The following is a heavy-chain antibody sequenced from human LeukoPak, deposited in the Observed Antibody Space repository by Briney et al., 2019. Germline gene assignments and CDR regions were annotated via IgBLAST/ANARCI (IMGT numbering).Heavy chain of an antibody. J-gene: IGHJ5*02. CDR2: ISGSGGVT. V-gene: IGHV3-23*01. CDR3: AKDMQSRYYDILPGYLS. Sequence: GGALRLSCAASGVTFSIDAMSSVRDAPRKGVGWGSAISGSGGVTYYVESVKRRFTISTDNSKSTLCLQINSLRAEDTAVYYCAKDMQSRYYDILPGYLSWGQGTLVTVSS. D-gene: IGHD3-9*01. CDR1: GVTFSIDA.